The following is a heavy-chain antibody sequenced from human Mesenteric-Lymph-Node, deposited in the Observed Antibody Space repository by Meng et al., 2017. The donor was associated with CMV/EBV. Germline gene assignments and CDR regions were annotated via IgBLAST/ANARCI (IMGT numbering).Heavy chain of an antibody. CDR3: ARVVAPGYCSSSSCFHFDY. V-gene: IGHV3-30-3*01. D-gene: IGHD2-2*03. Sequence: GESLKISCAASGFTFSSYTMHWVRQAPGKGLESVSFVSSDESIKYYADSVKGRFSVSRDNSKNTLYLQMNSLRAEDTAVYYCARVVAPGYCSSSSCFHFDYWGQGTLVTVSS. J-gene: IGHJ4*02. CDR1: GFTFSSYT. CDR2: VSSDESIK.